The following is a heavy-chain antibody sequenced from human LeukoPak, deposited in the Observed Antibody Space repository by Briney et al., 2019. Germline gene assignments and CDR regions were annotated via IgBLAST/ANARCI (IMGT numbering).Heavy chain of an antibody. Sequence: SETLSLTCAVYGGSFSGYYWSWIRQPPGKGLEWIGEINHSGSTNYNPSLKSRVTISVDTSKNQFSLKLSSVTVADTAVYYCARGLLVVETTGPYYYYGMDVWGQGTTVTVSS. CDR3: ARGLLVVETTGPYYYYGMDV. CDR2: INHSGST. D-gene: IGHD4-17*01. J-gene: IGHJ6*02. V-gene: IGHV4-34*01. CDR1: GGSFSGYY.